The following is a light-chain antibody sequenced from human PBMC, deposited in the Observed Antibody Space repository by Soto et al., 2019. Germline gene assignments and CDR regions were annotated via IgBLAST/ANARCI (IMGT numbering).Light chain of an antibody. Sequence: EIVLTQSPATLSLSPGERATLSCRASQSVSSYLAWYQQKPGQAPRLLIYGTSSRATGIPDRFSGSGSGTDFTLTISSLQSEDFAVYYCQQYNNWPSGTFGQGTKVDIK. CDR3: QQYNNWPSGT. J-gene: IGKJ1*01. CDR1: QSVSSY. CDR2: GTS. V-gene: IGKV3D-15*01.